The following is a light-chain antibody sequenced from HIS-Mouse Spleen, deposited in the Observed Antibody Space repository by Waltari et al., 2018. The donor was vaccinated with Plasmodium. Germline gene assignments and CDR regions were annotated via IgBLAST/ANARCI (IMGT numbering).Light chain of an antibody. CDR1: KLGDKY. V-gene: IGLV3-1*01. CDR3: QAWDSSTVV. J-gene: IGLJ2*01. CDR2: QDS. Sequence: SYELTQPPSVSVSPGQTASITCSGDKLGDKYACWYQQKQGQSPVLVIYQDSKRHSGIPERFSGSNSGNTATLTISGTQAMDEADYYCQAWDSSTVVFGGGTKLTVL.